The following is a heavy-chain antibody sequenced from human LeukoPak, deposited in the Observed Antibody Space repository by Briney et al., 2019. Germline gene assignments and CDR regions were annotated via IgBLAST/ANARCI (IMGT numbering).Heavy chain of an antibody. CDR2: INPSGGST. CDR1: GYTFTSYY. D-gene: IGHD2-15*01. Sequence: ASVKVSCKASGYTFTSYYMHWVRQAPGQGLEWMGIINPSGGSTSYAEKFQGRVTMTRDTSTSTVYMELSSLRSEDTAVYYCARVGAATDYYFYYGMDAWGQGTTVTVFS. V-gene: IGHV1-46*01. CDR3: ARVGAATDYYFYYGMDA. J-gene: IGHJ6*02.